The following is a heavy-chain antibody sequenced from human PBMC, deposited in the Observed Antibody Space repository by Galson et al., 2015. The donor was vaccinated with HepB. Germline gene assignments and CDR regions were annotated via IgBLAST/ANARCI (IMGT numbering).Heavy chain of an antibody. CDR2: ISSGSSTI. Sequence: SLRLSCAASGFTFSDYSMNWVRQAPGKGLEWVSYISSGSSTIYYADSVKGRFTISRDNARNSLYLQMNSLRAEDTAVYYCAREALVPFGSPWGQGTLVTVSS. D-gene: IGHD3-3*01. J-gene: IGHJ5*02. CDR1: GFTFSDYS. V-gene: IGHV3-48*01. CDR3: AREALVPFGSP.